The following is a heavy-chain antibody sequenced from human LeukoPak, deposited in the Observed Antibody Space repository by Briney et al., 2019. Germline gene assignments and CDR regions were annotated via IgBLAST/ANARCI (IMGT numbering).Heavy chain of an antibody. Sequence: PGGSLRLSCAVSGFTLRTYWMHWVRQVPGKGLVWVSRINEDGRITNYANSVTGRFRISRDNAENTLYLQMNSLRAEDTAVYYCARGLARELTVPDYWGQGTLVTVSS. D-gene: IGHD1-7*01. CDR3: ARGLARELTVPDY. J-gene: IGHJ4*02. V-gene: IGHV3-74*01. CDR2: INEDGRIT. CDR1: GFTLRTYW.